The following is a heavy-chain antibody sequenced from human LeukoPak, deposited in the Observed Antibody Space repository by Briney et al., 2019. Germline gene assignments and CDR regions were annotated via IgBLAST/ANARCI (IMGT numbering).Heavy chain of an antibody. D-gene: IGHD5-24*01. V-gene: IGHV3-23*01. Sequence: GGSLRLSCAASGFTVSSNYMSWVRQAPGKGLEWVSTISSSSGDTYYADSVKGRLTVSRDNSMNTLYLQMNGLRAEDTAVYYCARVAWPDAFDIWGQGTMVTVS. CDR3: ARVAWPDAFDI. CDR2: ISSSSGDT. CDR1: GFTVSSNY. J-gene: IGHJ3*02.